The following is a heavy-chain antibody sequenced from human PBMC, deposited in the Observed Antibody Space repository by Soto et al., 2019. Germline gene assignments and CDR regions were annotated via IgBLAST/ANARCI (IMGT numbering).Heavy chain of an antibody. CDR1: GGSFSGFY. D-gene: IGHD3-10*02. Sequence: QVQLQQWGAGLLKPSETLSLTCGVSGGSFSGFYWSWIRQPPGKGLEWIGEINDRGSSNFTARRVTISVDTAKRQFSLKILSVTAADTAVYFCARLNVRGSPRVDYWGQGTLVIVSS. CDR2: INDRGSS. CDR3: ARLNVRGSPRVDY. V-gene: IGHV4-34*02. J-gene: IGHJ4*02.